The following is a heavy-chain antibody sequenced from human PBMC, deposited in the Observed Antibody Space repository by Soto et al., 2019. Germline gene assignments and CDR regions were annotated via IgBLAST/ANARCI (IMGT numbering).Heavy chain of an antibody. J-gene: IGHJ4*02. D-gene: IGHD3-22*01. CDR1: GGSISSGDYY. CDR2: IYYSGST. Sequence: SETLSLTCTVSGGSISSGDYYWSWIRQPPGKGLEWIGYIYYSGSTYYNPSLKSRVTISVDTSKNQFSLKLSSVTAADTAVYYCARAPFTYYYDSSGYYLDYWGQGTLGTVSS. V-gene: IGHV4-30-4*01. CDR3: ARAPFTYYYDSSGYYLDY.